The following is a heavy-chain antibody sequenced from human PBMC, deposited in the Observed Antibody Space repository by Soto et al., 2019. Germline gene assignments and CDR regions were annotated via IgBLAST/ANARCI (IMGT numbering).Heavy chain of an antibody. CDR1: GFTFSSYS. Sequence: EVQLVESGGGLVKPGGSLRLSCAASGFTFSSYSMNWVRQAPGKGLEWVSSISSSSSYIYYADSVKGRFIISRDNAKNSLYLQMNSLRAEDTAVYYCARDQVPQDGYYYYGMDVWGQGTTVTVSS. V-gene: IGHV3-21*01. CDR3: ARDQVPQDGYYYYGMDV. CDR2: ISSSSSYI. J-gene: IGHJ6*02.